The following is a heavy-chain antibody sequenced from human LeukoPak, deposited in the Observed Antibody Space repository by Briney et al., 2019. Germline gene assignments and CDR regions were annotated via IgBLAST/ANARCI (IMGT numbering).Heavy chain of an antibody. D-gene: IGHD3-9*01. CDR1: GGSLSGYY. J-gene: IGHJ6*02. Sequence: SETLSLTCAVYGGSLSGYYWSWIRQPPGKGLEWIGEINHTGSTNYNPSLKSRVTISVDTSKNQFSLTLSSVTAADTAVYYCARVDWDYYYGMDVWGQGTTVTVSS. CDR3: ARVDWDYYYGMDV. V-gene: IGHV4-34*01. CDR2: INHTGST.